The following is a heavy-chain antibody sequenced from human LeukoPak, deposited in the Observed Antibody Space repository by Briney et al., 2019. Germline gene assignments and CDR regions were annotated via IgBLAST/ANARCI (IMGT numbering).Heavy chain of an antibody. CDR2: ISDNSYWI. Sequence: PGGSLRLSCTASGFTFSAYSMSWVRQAPGKGLEWVSSISDNSYWIYYAGSVEGRFIISRDNAKNSLYLQMNSLRVEDTAVYYCANHLACGSTSCPPFDDWGQGTLVTVSS. CDR3: ANHLACGSTSCPPFDD. CDR1: GFTFSAYS. J-gene: IGHJ4*02. D-gene: IGHD2-2*01. V-gene: IGHV3-21*01.